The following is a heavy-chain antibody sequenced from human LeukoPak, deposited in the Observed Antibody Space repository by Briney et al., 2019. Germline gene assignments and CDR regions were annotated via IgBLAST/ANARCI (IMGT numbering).Heavy chain of an antibody. CDR1: GGSFSGYY. CDR3: AGGDIVVVPAATYYYYYGMDV. J-gene: IGHJ6*02. CDR2: INHSGST. V-gene: IGHV4-34*01. Sequence: SETLSLTCAVYGGSFSGYYWSWIRQPPGKGLEWIGEINHSGSTNYNPSLKSRVTISVDTSKNQFSLKLSSVTAADTAVYYCAGGDIVVVPAATYYYYYGMDVWGQETTVTVSS. D-gene: IGHD2-2*01.